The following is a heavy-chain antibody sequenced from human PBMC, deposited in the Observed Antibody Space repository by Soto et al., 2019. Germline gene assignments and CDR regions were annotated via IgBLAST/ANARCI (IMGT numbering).Heavy chain of an antibody. J-gene: IGHJ6*02. CDR2: MNPNSGNT. CDR1: GYTFTRYD. V-gene: IGHV1-8*01. D-gene: IGHD6-13*01. Sequence: ASVKVSCKASGYTFTRYDINWVRQATGQGLEWMGWMNPNSGNTGYAQKFQGRVTMTRNTSISTAYMELSSLRSEDTAVYYCARDYSSSWSFPYYYYYYGMDVWGQGTTVTVSS. CDR3: ARDYSSSWSFPYYYYYYGMDV.